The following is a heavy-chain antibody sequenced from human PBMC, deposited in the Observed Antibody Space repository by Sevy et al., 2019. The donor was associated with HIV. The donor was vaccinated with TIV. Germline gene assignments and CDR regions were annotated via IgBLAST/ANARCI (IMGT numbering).Heavy chain of an antibody. CDR3: ARDRCTDGVCFRSGYFDY. J-gene: IGHJ4*01. V-gene: IGHV3-30*04. D-gene: IGHD2-8*01. Sequence: GSLRLSCAASGFTFGNHAIHWVRQAPGKGLEWVAIISFDGRNEHYADSVKGRFTISRDNSKNTVYLQMTRLRTEDTAVYYCARDRCTDGVCFRSGYFDYWGQGTLVTVSS. CDR2: ISFDGRNE. CDR1: GFTFGNHA.